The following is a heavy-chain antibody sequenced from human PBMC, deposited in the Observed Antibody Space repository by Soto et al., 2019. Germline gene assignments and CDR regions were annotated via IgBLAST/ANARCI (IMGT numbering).Heavy chain of an antibody. J-gene: IGHJ6*02. CDR3: ARAEGTYNFWSGYYFGYGMDV. D-gene: IGHD3-3*01. CDR2: IYYSGST. CDR1: GGSVSSGSYY. Sequence: QVQLQESGPGLVKPSETLSLTCTVSGGSVSSGSYYWSWIRQPPGKGLEWIGYIYYSGSTNYNPSLXXXVTISVDTSKXXFXLXXSSVTAADTAVYYCARAEGTYNFWSGYYFGYGMDVWGQGTTVTVSS. V-gene: IGHV4-61*01.